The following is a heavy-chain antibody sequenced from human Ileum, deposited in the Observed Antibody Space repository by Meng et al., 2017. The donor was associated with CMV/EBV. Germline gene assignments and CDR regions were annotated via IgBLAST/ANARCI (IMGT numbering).Heavy chain of an antibody. J-gene: IGHJ4*02. V-gene: IGHV4-34*01. Sequence: ETLSLTCAVYGGSFSGYYWSWSRQPPGKGLEWIGEINHSGITNYNPSLKSRVTTSVDTSKNQLSLKLSSVTAADTDVYYCARGRYPYYFDYWGQGTLVTVSS. CDR2: INHSGIT. CDR1: GGSFSGYY. D-gene: IGHD1-1*01. CDR3: ARGRYPYYFDY.